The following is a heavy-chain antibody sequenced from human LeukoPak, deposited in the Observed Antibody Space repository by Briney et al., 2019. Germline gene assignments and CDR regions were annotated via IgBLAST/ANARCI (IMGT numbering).Heavy chain of an antibody. CDR3: AHRKNYYDSSVLDN. CDR1: GFSLNTRGMG. Sequence: SGPTLVNPTQTLTLTCTFSGFSLNTRGMGVGWIRQPPGRALEWLALIYWDDDRRYSPSLKSRLTITKDTSKNQVVLTMTNMDPVDTATYFCAHRKNYYDSSVLDNWGQGTLVTVSS. J-gene: IGHJ4*02. V-gene: IGHV2-5*02. D-gene: IGHD3-22*01. CDR2: IYWDDDR.